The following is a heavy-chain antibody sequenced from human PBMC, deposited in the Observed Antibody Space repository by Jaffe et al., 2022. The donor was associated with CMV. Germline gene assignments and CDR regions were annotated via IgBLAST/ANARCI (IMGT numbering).Heavy chain of an antibody. D-gene: IGHD2-2*01. J-gene: IGHJ5*02. CDR1: GGSISSSSYY. CDR3: ARHAVTERESTSQRTLNWFDP. Sequence: QLQLQESGPGLVKPSETLSLTCTVSGGSISSSSYYWGWIRQPPGKGLEWIGSIYYSGSTYYNPSLKSRVTISVDTSKNQFSLKLSSVTAADTAVYYCARHAVTERESTSQRTLNWFDPWGQGTLVTVSS. CDR2: IYYSGST. V-gene: IGHV4-39*01.